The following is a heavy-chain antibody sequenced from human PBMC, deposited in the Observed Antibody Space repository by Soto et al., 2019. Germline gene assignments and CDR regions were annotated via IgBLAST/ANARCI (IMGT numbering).Heavy chain of an antibody. Sequence: GASVKVSCKASGYTFTSYGISWVRQAPGQGLEWMGWISAYNGNTNYAQKLQGRVTMTTDTSTSTAYMELRSLRSDDTAVYYCARVGQGGATPSDYGMDVWGQGTTVTVSS. J-gene: IGHJ6*02. CDR1: GYTFTSYG. V-gene: IGHV1-18*01. CDR3: ARVGQGGATPSDYGMDV. D-gene: IGHD1-26*01. CDR2: ISAYNGNT.